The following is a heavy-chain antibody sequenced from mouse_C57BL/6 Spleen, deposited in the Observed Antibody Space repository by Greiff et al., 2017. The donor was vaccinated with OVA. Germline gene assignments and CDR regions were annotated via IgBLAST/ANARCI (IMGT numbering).Heavy chain of an antibody. CDR2: ISYDGSN. CDR1: GYSITSGYY. V-gene: IGHV3-6*01. J-gene: IGHJ2*01. D-gene: IGHD2-4*01. Sequence: EVQLQESGPGLVKPSQSLSLTCSVTGYSITSGYYWNWIRQFPGNKLEWMGYISYDGSNNYNPSLKNRISITRDKSKNQFFLKLNSVTTEDTATYYCARVDYDYPFDYWGQGTTLTVSS. CDR3: ARVDYDYPFDY.